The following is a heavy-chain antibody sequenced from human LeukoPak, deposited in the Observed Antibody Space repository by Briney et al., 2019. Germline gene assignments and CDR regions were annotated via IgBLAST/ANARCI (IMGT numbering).Heavy chain of an antibody. CDR1: GYTFTSYG. Sequence: GASVKVSCKASGYTFTSYGISWVRQAPGQGLGWMGWISAYNGNTNYAQKLQGRGTMTTDTSTSTAYMELRSLRSDDTAVYYCARDSVTIFGVVSFNLMAFDYWGQGTLVTVSS. CDR3: ARDSVTIFGVVSFNLMAFDY. CDR2: ISAYNGNT. D-gene: IGHD3-3*01. V-gene: IGHV1-18*01. J-gene: IGHJ4*02.